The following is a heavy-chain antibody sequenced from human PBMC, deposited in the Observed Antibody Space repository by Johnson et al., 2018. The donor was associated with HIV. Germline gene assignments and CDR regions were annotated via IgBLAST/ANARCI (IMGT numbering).Heavy chain of an antibody. Sequence: VQLVESGGGVVRPGGSLRLSCAASGFTFDDYGMSWVRQVPGKGLEWVGRIKSNTDGGTTDYAGPVKGRFTISRDDSKNTLYLQMTSLQTEDTAVYYCTTDPYYDYVWGSYRHDAFDIWGRGTMVTVSS. D-gene: IGHD3-16*02. CDR3: TTDPYYDYVWGSYRHDAFDI. J-gene: IGHJ3*02. CDR1: GFTFDDYG. V-gene: IGHV3-15*01. CDR2: IKSNTDGGTT.